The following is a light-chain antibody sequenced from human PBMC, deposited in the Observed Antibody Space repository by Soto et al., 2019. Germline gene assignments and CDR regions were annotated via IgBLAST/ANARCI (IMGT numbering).Light chain of an antibody. Sequence: EIVMTQSPATLSVSPGERATLSCRASQSVSSNLAWYQQKPGQAPSLLIYGASTRATGIPARFSGSGSGTEFTLTISSLQSEDFAVYYCQQYNNWPPLYTFGQGTKLDIK. V-gene: IGKV3-15*01. CDR2: GAS. J-gene: IGKJ2*01. CDR1: QSVSSN. CDR3: QQYNNWPPLYT.